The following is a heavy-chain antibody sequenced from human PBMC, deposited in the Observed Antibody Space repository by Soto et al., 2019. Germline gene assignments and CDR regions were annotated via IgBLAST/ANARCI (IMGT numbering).Heavy chain of an antibody. Sequence: SETLSLTCTVSGGSVSSGSYYWSWIQQPPGKGLEWIGYIYYSGSTNYNPSLKSRVTISVDASKNQFSLKLSSVTAADTAVYYCAREGNYDFWSSSSYGMDVWGQGTTVTVSS. CDR2: IYYSGST. CDR1: GGSVSSGSYY. D-gene: IGHD3-3*01. CDR3: AREGNYDFWSSSSYGMDV. J-gene: IGHJ6*02. V-gene: IGHV4-61*01.